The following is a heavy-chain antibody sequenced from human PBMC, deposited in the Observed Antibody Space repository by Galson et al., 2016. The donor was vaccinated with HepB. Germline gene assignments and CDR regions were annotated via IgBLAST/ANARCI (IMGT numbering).Heavy chain of an antibody. Sequence: PALVTPTQTLTVTCTFSGFSLSTSDMCVSWIRQPPWKSLEWLALIDWDGDEYYSTSLETRLTIPQDASKNQVVLTMTNMDPVDTATYYCARSRAVAGTDYYYYVMDVWGQGTPVTVSS. CDR1: GFSLSTSDMC. CDR3: ARSRAVAGTDYYYYVMDV. J-gene: IGHJ6*02. V-gene: IGHV2-70*01. CDR2: IDWDGDE. D-gene: IGHD6-19*01.